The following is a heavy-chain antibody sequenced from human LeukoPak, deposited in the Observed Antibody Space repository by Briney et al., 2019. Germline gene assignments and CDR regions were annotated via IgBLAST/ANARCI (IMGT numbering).Heavy chain of an antibody. CDR2: IYYSGST. CDR3: ARAKITAADIARPFDP. J-gene: IGHJ5*02. CDR1: VGSIRTYY. D-gene: IGHD6-13*01. V-gene: IGHV4-59*01. Sequence: SETLSLTCTVSVGSIRTYYGSGIRQPPGKGLEGIGYIYYSGSTNYNPSLKSRVTISVDTSKKQFSLKLSSVTAADTAMYYCARAKITAADIARPFDPWGQGTLVTVSS.